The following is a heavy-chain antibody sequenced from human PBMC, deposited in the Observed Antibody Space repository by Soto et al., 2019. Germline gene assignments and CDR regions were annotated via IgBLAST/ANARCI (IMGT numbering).Heavy chain of an antibody. CDR1: GGSFSGYY. D-gene: IGHD3-9*01. J-gene: IGHJ2*01. Sequence: QVQLQQWGAGPLRPLETLSLTCGVSGGSFSGYYWAWIRQSPGKGLERIGEINDRGSINYNPSLKSRVSISVDTSKNHSSLNLRSVTAADTAVYYCARESHDILTGPPWVWYFDLWGRGTLVTVSS. CDR3: ARESHDILTGPPWVWYFDL. V-gene: IGHV4-34*01. CDR2: INDRGSI.